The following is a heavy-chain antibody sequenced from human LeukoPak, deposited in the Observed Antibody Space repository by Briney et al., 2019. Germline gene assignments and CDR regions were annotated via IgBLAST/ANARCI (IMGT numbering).Heavy chain of an antibody. CDR3: ATGVVPLRGDAFDI. J-gene: IGHJ3*02. CDR2: SDPEDGET. Sequence: GASVKVSCEVSGYTLTELSMHWVRQAPGKGLEWMGGSDPEDGETIYAQKFQGRVTMTEDTSTDTAYMELSSLRSEDTAVYYCATGVVPLRGDAFDIWGQGTMVTVSS. CDR1: GYTLTELS. V-gene: IGHV1-24*01.